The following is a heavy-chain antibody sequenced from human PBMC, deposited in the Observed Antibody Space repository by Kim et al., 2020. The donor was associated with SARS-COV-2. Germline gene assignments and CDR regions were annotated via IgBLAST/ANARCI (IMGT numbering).Heavy chain of an antibody. J-gene: IGHJ4*02. CDR2: IDSTGTYI. V-gene: IGHV3-21*01. D-gene: IGHD3-10*01. CDR3: AKDRPSADGSFDY. Sequence: GGSLRLSCEASGFTFHSYSMNWVRQAPGKGLEWVSSIDSTGTYINYADSVKGRFTISRDNAKNSLYLRMNSLRVEDTAVYYCAKDRPSADGSFDYWGQGTLVTVSS. CDR1: GFTFHSYS.